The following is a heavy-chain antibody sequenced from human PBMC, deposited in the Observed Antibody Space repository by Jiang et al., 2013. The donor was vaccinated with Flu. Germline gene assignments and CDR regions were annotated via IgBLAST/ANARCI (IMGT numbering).Heavy chain of an antibody. CDR3: ARMTLLLDAFDI. J-gene: IGHJ3*02. Sequence: PTQTLTLTCTFSGFSLSTSGMRVSWIRQPPGKALEWLARIDWDDDKFYSTSLKTRLTISKDTSKNQVVLTMTNMDPVDTATYYCARMTLLLDAFDIWGQGTMVTVSS. CDR1: GFSLSTSGMR. D-gene: IGHD3-10*01. CDR2: IDWDDDK. V-gene: IGHV2-70*04.